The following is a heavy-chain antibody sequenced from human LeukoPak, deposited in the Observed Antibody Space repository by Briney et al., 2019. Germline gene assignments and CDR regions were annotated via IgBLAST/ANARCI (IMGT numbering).Heavy chain of an antibody. V-gene: IGHV3-30*18. D-gene: IGHD5-12*01. CDR2: ISYDGSNK. CDR1: GFTLSSYG. Sequence: GGSLRLSCAASGFTLSSYGMHWVRQAPGKGLEWVTLISYDGSNKYYADSVKGRFIISRDNSNNTLYLQMNSLRPEDTAVYYCAEASGYDSFFDYWGQGTLVTVSS. J-gene: IGHJ4*02. CDR3: AEASGYDSFFDY.